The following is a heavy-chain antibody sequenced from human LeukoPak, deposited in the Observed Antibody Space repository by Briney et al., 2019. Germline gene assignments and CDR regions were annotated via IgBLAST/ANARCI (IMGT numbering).Heavy chain of an antibody. CDR3: ARGMSGDPFDY. D-gene: IGHD2-21*02. Sequence: ASVKLSCKASGYTFTAYYMHWVRQAPGQGLEWMGWINPNSGGTDYAQKFQGRVTMTRDTSISTAYMELSRLRSDDTAVYYCARGMSGDPFDYWGQGTLVTVSS. J-gene: IGHJ4*02. CDR2: INPNSGGT. CDR1: GYTFTAYY. V-gene: IGHV1-2*02.